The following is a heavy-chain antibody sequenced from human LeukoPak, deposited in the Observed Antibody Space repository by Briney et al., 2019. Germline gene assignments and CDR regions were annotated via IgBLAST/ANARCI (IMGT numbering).Heavy chain of an antibody. Sequence: PGGSLRLSCAASGFTFSCYEMKWVRQAPGKGLEWVSFIRSDGSDIHHADSVKGRFTISRDNAKDSLYLQMKSLRAEDTAIYYCAKVTGASISWAHYFDYWGQGTLVTVSS. CDR2: IRSDGSDI. V-gene: IGHV3-48*03. CDR3: AKVTGASISWAHYFDY. J-gene: IGHJ4*02. CDR1: GFTFSCYE. D-gene: IGHD6-13*01.